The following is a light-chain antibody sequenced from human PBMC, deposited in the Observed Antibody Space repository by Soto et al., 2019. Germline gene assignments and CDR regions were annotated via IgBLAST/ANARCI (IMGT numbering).Light chain of an antibody. V-gene: IGKV1-12*01. CDR2: AAS. CDR1: QDISHW. CDR3: QQASSFPRT. J-gene: IGKJ1*01. Sequence: DIQMTHSPSSVSASVGDRVTISCRASQDISHWLAWYQQEPGKAPKLLIYAASSLQSGVPSRFSGSGSGTDFSLTISSLQPEDFATYYCQQASSFPRTFGQGTKVEIQ.